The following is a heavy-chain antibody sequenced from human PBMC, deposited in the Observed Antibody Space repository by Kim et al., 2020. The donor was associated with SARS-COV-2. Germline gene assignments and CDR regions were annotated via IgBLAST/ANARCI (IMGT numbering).Heavy chain of an antibody. Sequence: NTNYAQKVQERVTITRDMSTSTACMELSSLRSEDTAVYYCAAGSQWLGDYWGQGTLVTVYS. D-gene: IGHD6-19*01. CDR3: AAGSQWLGDY. CDR2: NT. J-gene: IGHJ4*02. V-gene: IGHV1-58*01.